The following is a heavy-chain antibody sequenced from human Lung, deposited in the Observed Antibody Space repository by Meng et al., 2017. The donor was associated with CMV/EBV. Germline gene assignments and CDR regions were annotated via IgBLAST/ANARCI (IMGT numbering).Heavy chain of an antibody. D-gene: IGHD2-15*01. J-gene: IGHJ4*02. CDR3: ATLISGYGGRGS. CDR1: GGAVSDGYYH. Sequence: SETLSLXCIVSGGAVSDGYYHWNWVRQPPGKGLEWIGQTWSGRGTYYSPSLESRLTISVDTSKNQFSLHLTSVTAADTAIYYCATLISGYGGRGSWGEGALVTVSS. V-gene: IGHV4-61*01. CDR2: TWSGRGT.